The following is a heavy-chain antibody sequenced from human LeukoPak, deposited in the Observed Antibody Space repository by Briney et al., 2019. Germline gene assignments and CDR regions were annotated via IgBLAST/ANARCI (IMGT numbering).Heavy chain of an antibody. J-gene: IGHJ3*02. D-gene: IGHD1-26*01. CDR3: ARDGGSYDAFDI. CDR2: LYTNGTV. Sequence: SETLSLTCSVSGASITRYYWTWIRQPVGKGLEWFGRLYTNGTVNYNPSLRSRVTMSRDTSRNQFSLKLTSVTAADTAVYYCARDGGSYDAFDIWGQGTMVTVSS. V-gene: IGHV4-4*07. CDR1: GASITRYY.